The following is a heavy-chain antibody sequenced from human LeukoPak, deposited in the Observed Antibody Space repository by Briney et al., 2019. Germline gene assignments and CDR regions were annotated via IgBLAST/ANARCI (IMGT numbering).Heavy chain of an antibody. D-gene: IGHD1-26*01. J-gene: IGHJ4*02. V-gene: IGHV4-39*07. CDR2: IYYSGST. CDR1: GGSISSSSYY. Sequence: SETLSLTCTVSGGSISSSSYYWGWIRQPPGKGLEWIGRIYYSGSTYYTPSLKSRVTISVDASKNQFSLKLSSAAAADTAVYYCASLESIVGATWWGQGTLVTVSS. CDR3: ASLESIVGATW.